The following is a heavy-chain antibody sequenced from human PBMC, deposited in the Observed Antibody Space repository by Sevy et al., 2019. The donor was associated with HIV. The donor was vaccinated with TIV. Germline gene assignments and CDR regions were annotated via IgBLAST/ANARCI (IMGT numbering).Heavy chain of an antibody. CDR3: ARKGLDGYNLPIDY. D-gene: IGHD5-12*01. CDR1: GFTFSSYG. Sequence: GGSLRLCCAASGFTFSSYGMHWVRQAPGKGLEWVAFIWYDGSNKYYAGSVKGRFTISRDNSKNTLYLQMNSLRAEDTAVYYCARKGLDGYNLPIDYWGQGTLVTVSS. J-gene: IGHJ4*02. CDR2: IWYDGSNK. V-gene: IGHV3-33*01.